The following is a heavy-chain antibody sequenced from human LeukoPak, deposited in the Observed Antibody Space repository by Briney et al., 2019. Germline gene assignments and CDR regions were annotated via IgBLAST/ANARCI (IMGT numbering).Heavy chain of an antibody. J-gene: IGHJ4*02. Sequence: SETLSLTCAVYGGSFSGYYWSWIRQPPGKGLEWIGEINHSGSTNYNPSLKSRVTISVDTSKNQFSLKLSSVTAADTAVYYCAREVTRSNYFDYWDQGTLVTVSS. D-gene: IGHD4-11*01. CDR3: AREVTRSNYFDY. V-gene: IGHV4-34*01. CDR1: GGSFSGYY. CDR2: INHSGST.